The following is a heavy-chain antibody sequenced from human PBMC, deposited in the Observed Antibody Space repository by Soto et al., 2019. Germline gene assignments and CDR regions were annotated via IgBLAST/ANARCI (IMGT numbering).Heavy chain of an antibody. CDR2: IYYSEST. D-gene: IGHD4-17*01. CDR3: ARRYGPGFDY. V-gene: IGHV4-59*08. J-gene: IGHJ4*02. CDR1: GGSMSSYY. Sequence: PSETLSLTCTVSGGSMSSYYWSWIRQSPGKGLQYIGYIYYSESTNYNPSLKSRVTISVDTSRNQFSLTLSSVTAADTAVYYCARRYGPGFDYWGQGTLVTVSS.